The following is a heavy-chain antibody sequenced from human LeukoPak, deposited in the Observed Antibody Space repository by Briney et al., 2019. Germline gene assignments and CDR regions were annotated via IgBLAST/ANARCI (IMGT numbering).Heavy chain of an antibody. CDR2: IYYSGST. V-gene: IGHV4-59*08. CDR3: ARTEYSSSSGGDWFDP. Sequence: SETLSLTCTVSGGSISNYYWSWIRQPPGKGLEWIGYIYYSGSTNYNPSLKSRVTISADTSKNQFSLKLSFVTAADTAVYYCARTEYSSSSGGDWFDPWGQGTLVTVSS. D-gene: IGHD6-6*01. J-gene: IGHJ5*02. CDR1: GGSISNYY.